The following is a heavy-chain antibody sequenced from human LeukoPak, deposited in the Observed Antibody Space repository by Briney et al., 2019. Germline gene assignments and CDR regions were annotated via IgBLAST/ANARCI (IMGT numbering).Heavy chain of an antibody. Sequence: PGGSLRLSCTASGFTFGDYAMSWVRQAPGKGLEWVGFIRSKAYGGTTEYAASVKGRFTISRDDSKSIAYLQMNSLKTEDTAVYCCTRASAWTAAMVYYWGQGTLVTVSS. CDR1: GFTFGDYA. D-gene: IGHD5-18*01. CDR3: TRASAWTAAMVYY. J-gene: IGHJ4*02. CDR2: IRSKAYGGTT. V-gene: IGHV3-49*04.